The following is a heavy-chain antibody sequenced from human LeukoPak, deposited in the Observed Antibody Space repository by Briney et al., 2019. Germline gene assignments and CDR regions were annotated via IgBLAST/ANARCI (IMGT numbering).Heavy chain of an antibody. CDR1: GGSFNTYA. Sequence: SVKVSCKASGGSFNTYAISWVRQAPGQGLERMGGIIPMFGTTKYAQNFQGRVTITADESTSTAYMELSSLRSEDTAVYYCASGHIVVVTAQEFAHKWFDPWGQGTQVTVSS. CDR3: ASGHIVVVTAQEFAHKWFDP. J-gene: IGHJ5*02. V-gene: IGHV1-69*01. CDR2: IIPMFGTT. D-gene: IGHD2-21*02.